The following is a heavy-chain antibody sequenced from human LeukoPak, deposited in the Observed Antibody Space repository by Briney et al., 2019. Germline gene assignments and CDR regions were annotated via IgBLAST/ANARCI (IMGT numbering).Heavy chain of an antibody. D-gene: IGHD5-12*01. J-gene: IGHJ4*02. CDR1: GFTFSSYS. V-gene: IGHV3-21*01. CDR3: AREPWLRPRAYYFDY. CDR2: ISSSSSYI. Sequence: GGSLRLSCAASGFTFSSYSMNWVRQAPGKGLEWVSPISSSSSYIYYADSVKGRFTISRDNAKNSLYLQMNSLRAEDTAVYYCAREPWLRPRAYYFDYWGQGTLVTVSS.